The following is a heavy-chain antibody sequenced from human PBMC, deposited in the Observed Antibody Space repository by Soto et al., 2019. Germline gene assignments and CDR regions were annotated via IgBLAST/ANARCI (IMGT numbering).Heavy chain of an antibody. CDR2: ISSSSSYI. V-gene: IGHV3-21*01. CDR1: GFTFSSYS. J-gene: IGHJ4*02. Sequence: EVQLVESGGGLVKPGGSLRLSCAASGFTFSSYSMNWVRQAPGKGLEWVSSISSSSSYIYYADSVKGRFTISRDNAKNSLYLQMNSLRAEDTAVYYCARDLRDMITFGGDHHVSLYHDYWGQGTLVTVSS. CDR3: ARDLRDMITFGGDHHVSLYHDY. D-gene: IGHD3-16*01.